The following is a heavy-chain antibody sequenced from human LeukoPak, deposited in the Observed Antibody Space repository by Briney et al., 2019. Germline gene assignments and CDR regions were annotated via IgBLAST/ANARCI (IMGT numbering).Heavy chain of an antibody. CDR3: ASDLSSWYVDY. CDR1: GLTFSSYW. CDR2: INSDGSST. D-gene: IGHD6-13*01. V-gene: IGHV3-74*01. J-gene: IGHJ4*02. Sequence: GGSLRLSCAASGLTFSSYWMHWVRQAPGKGLVWVSRINSDGSSTSYADSVKGRFTISRDNAKNTLYLQMNSLRAEDTAVYYCASDLSSWYVDYWGQGTLVTVSS.